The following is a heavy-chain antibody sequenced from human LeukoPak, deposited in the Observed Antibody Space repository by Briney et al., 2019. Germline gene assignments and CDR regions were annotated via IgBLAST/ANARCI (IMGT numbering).Heavy chain of an antibody. CDR3: AIGWAYDSSGYDDY. CDR1: GGTFSSYA. Sequence: ASVKVSCKASGGTFSSYAVSWVRQAPGQGLGWMGGIIPIFGTANYAQKFQGRVTITTDESTSTAYMELSSLRSEDTAVYYCAIGWAYDSSGYDDYWGQGTLVTVSS. D-gene: IGHD3-22*01. CDR2: IIPIFGTA. J-gene: IGHJ4*02. V-gene: IGHV1-69*05.